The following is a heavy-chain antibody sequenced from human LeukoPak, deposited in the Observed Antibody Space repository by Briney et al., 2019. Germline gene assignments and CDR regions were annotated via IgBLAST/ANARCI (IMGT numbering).Heavy chain of an antibody. J-gene: IGHJ3*02. CDR1: GGSISIGGYS. V-gene: IGHV4-30-2*01. CDR2: IYHSGST. Sequence: SETLSLTCAVYGGSISIGGYSWSWIRQPPGKGLEWIGYIYHSGSTYYNPSLKSRVTISVDRSKNQFSLKLSSVTAADTAVYYCAREKNDAFDIWGQGTMVTVSS. CDR3: AREKNDAFDI.